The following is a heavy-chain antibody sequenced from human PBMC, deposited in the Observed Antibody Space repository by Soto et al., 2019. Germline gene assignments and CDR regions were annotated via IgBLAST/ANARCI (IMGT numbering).Heavy chain of an antibody. D-gene: IGHD3-22*01. J-gene: IGHJ5*02. CDR1: GGSVSSGSYY. CDR3: ARGRNYYDSSGPWFDP. CDR2: IYYSGST. Sequence: SETLSLTRTVSGGSVSSGSYYWSWIRQPPGKGLEWIGYIYYSGSTYYNPSLKSRVTISVDTSKNQFSLKLSSVTAADTAVYYCARGRNYYDSSGPWFDPWGQGTLVTVSS. V-gene: IGHV4-61*01.